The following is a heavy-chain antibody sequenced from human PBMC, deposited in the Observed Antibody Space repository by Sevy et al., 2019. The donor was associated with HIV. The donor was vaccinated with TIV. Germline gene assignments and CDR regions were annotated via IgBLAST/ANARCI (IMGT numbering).Heavy chain of an antibody. CDR3: AHSLWAPPEFGFDY. D-gene: IGHD2-21*01. V-gene: IGHV4-34*01. CDR2: INHSGST. CDR1: GGSFSGYY. Sequence: SETLSITCAVYGGSFSGYYWSWIRQPPGKGLEWIGEINHSGSTNYNPSLKSRVTISVDTSKNQFSLKLSSVTAADTAVYYCAHSLWAPPEFGFDYWGQGTLVTVSS. J-gene: IGHJ4*02.